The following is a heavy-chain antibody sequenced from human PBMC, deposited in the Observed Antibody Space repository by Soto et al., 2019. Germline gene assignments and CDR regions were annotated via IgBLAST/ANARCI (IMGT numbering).Heavy chain of an antibody. V-gene: IGHV3-53*01. Sequence: PGGSLRLSCAASGFTVSSNYMSWVRQAPGKGLEWVSVIYSGGSTYYADSVKGRFTISRDNSKNTLYLQMNSLRAEDTAVYYCARTRRDGYNSPFFDYWGQGTLVTVSS. CDR1: GFTVSSNY. J-gene: IGHJ4*02. D-gene: IGHD5-12*01. CDR2: IYSGGST. CDR3: ARTRRDGYNSPFFDY.